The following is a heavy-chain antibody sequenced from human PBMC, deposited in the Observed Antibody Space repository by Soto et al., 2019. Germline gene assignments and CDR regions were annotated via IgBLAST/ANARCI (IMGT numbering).Heavy chain of an antibody. Sequence: QVQLVQSGAEVKKPGASVKVSCKASGYTFASYGISWVRQAPGQGLEWMGWSSAYNGNTNYAQKLQGRVTMTTDTFTRTAYMEVRSLRSDDKAVYYCAREGTCSSTSCPTYFSFGMDVWGQGTTVTVSS. J-gene: IGHJ6*02. CDR3: AREGTCSSTSCPTYFSFGMDV. V-gene: IGHV1-18*01. D-gene: IGHD2-2*01. CDR2: SSAYNGNT. CDR1: GYTFASYG.